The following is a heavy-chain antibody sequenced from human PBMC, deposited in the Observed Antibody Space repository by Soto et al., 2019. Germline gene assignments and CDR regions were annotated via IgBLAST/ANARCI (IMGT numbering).Heavy chain of an antibody. D-gene: IGHD3-16*01. Sequence: PSETLSLTCAVYGGSFSNYYWRWIRQPPGKGLEWIGEIHYNRNTNYNPSLKSRVTISMETSKTQFSLKLSSVTAADTAVYYCARRGGGGYPYYFDSWGRGTLVTVSS. CDR3: ARRGGGGYPYYFDS. V-gene: IGHV4-34*01. CDR1: GGSFSNYY. CDR2: IHYNRNT. J-gene: IGHJ4*02.